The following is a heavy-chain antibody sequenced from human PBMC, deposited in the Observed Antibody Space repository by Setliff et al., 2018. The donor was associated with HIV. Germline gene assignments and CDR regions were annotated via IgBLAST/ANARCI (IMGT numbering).Heavy chain of an antibody. CDR1: GYTFTNYN. J-gene: IGHJ4*02. Sequence: ASVKVSCKASGYTFTNYNIHWVRQAPGQGLEWAGMVNPSGGSTAYAQKFQGRVTIIRDTSTSTVYMDLSSLRSEDTAVYYCARPGIAAADYYFDYWGQGALVTVSS. V-gene: IGHV1-46*01. CDR3: ARPGIAAADYYFDY. CDR2: VNPSGGST. D-gene: IGHD6-13*01.